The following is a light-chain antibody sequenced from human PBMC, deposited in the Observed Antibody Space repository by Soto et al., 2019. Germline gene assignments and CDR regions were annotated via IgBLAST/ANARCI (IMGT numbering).Light chain of an antibody. Sequence: QSALTQPASVSGSPGQSITISCTGTTSDVGTYKFVSWYQQHPGIAPKLMIYVVSERPSGVSNRFSGSKSGNTASLTISGLQAEDEADYYCCSHAGSHVIFGGGTKVTVL. V-gene: IGLV2-23*02. CDR1: TSDVGTYKF. J-gene: IGLJ2*01. CDR3: CSHAGSHVI. CDR2: VVS.